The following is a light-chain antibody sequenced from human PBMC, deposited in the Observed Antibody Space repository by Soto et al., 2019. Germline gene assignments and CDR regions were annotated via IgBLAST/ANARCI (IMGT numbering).Light chain of an antibody. CDR2: GTS. Sequence: VLAQPPSVSGAPGQRVTISCTGGASNIGANYDVHWYQQLPGTAPKLLIYGTSNRPSGVPDRFSGSKSGTSASLAITGLQAEDEANYFCQSYDFTLGDFRVFGGGTKVTVL. J-gene: IGLJ3*02. CDR3: QSYDFTLGDFRV. V-gene: IGLV1-40*01. CDR1: ASNIGANYD.